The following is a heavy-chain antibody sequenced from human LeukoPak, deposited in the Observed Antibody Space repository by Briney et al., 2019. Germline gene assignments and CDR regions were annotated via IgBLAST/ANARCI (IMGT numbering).Heavy chain of an antibody. CDR3: ASLSDGYSGYDPHYYNYGMDV. Sequence: GGSLRLSCAASGFTFSSYGMHWVRQAPGKGLEWVAVIWYDGSNKYYADSVKGRFTISRDNSKNTLYLQMNSLRAEDTAVYYCASLSDGYSGYDPHYYNYGMDVWGQGTTVTVSS. D-gene: IGHD5-12*01. J-gene: IGHJ6*02. CDR2: IWYDGSNK. CDR1: GFTFSSYG. V-gene: IGHV3-33*01.